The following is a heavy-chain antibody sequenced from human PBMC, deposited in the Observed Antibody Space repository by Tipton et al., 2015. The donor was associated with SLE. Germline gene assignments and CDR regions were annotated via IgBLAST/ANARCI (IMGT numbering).Heavy chain of an antibody. V-gene: IGHV4-59*08. Sequence: TLSLTCTVSGGSISSYYWSWIRQPPGKGLEWIGYIYYSGSTNYNPSLKSRVTISVDTSKNQFSLQLSSVTAADTAVYYCARRRYSSSSRPYWYFDLWGRGTLVTVSS. CDR2: IYYSGST. CDR1: GGSISSYY. CDR3: ARRRYSSSSRPYWYFDL. D-gene: IGHD6-6*01. J-gene: IGHJ2*01.